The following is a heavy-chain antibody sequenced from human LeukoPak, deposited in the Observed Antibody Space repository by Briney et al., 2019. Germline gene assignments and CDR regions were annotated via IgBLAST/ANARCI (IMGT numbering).Heavy chain of an antibody. CDR1: GLTFSGSA. J-gene: IGHJ4*02. D-gene: IGHD2-15*01. V-gene: IGHV3-23*01. Sequence: GVSLRLSCAASGLTFSGSAMSWVRQAPGKGLEWVSLISGSGNSTYYADSVKGRFTISRDNSKNTLYLQMNSLRAEDTAVYYCAKVLVLVSANRYYFDYWGQGTLVTVSS. CDR3: AKVLVLVSANRYYFDY. CDR2: ISGSGNST.